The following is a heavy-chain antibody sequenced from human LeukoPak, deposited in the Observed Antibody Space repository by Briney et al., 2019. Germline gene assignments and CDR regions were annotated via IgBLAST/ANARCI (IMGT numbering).Heavy chain of an antibody. CDR2: IYSSGSS. V-gene: IGHV4-39*01. CDR3: ARHGADIVVVPSGSIVY. J-gene: IGHJ4*02. Sequence: SETLSLTCTVSGGSISSSTYYWGWIRQPPGKGLEWIGGIYSSGSSYHNPSLKSRVTISVDTSKNQFSLKRSSVTAADTAVYYCARHGADIVVVPSGSIVYWGQGTLVTVSS. D-gene: IGHD2-2*01. CDR1: GGSISSSTYY.